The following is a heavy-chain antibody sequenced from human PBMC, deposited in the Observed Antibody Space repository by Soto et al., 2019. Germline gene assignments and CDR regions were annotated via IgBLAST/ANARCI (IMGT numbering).Heavy chain of an antibody. CDR2: TYYRSRWYN. V-gene: IGHV6-1*01. CDR1: GDSVSSYNAA. J-gene: IGHJ6*03. D-gene: IGHD1-7*01. Sequence: PSQTLSLTCAISGDSVSSYNAAWNWIRQSPSRGLEWLGRTYYRSRWYNDYAVSVKSRITVNPDTSKNQFSLQLTSVTPEDTAVYYCAGSTSHYWYYMDVWGKGTTVTVSS. CDR3: AGSTSHYWYYMDV.